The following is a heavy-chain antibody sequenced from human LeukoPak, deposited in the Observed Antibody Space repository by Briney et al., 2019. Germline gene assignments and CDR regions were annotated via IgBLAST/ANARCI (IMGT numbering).Heavy chain of an antibody. CDR3: ARYSNSRYGARGYYYGMDV. D-gene: IGHD6-13*01. V-gene: IGHV1-69*01. J-gene: IGHJ6*02. CDR2: IIPIFGTA. Sequence: SVKVSCTASGGTFSIYAISWVRQAPGQGLEWMGGIIPIFGTANYAQKFQGRVTITADESTSTAYMELSSLRSEDTAVYYCARYSNSRYGARGYYYGMDVWGQGTTVTVSS. CDR1: GGTFSIYA.